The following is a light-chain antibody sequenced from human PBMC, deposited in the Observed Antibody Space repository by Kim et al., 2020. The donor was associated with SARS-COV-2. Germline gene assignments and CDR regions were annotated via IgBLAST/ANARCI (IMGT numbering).Light chain of an antibody. CDR3: NTRDSSGNHVV. Sequence: LGQTVRITCKGDSLRSYYASWYQQKPGQAPLLVIYGKNNRPSGIPDRFSGSSSGNTASLTITGAQAEDVADYYCNTRDSSGNHVVFGGGTQLTVL. CDR1: SLRSYY. J-gene: IGLJ2*01. V-gene: IGLV3-19*01. CDR2: GKN.